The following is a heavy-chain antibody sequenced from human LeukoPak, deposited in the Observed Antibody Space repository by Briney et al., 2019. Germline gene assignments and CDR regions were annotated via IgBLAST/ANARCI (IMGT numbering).Heavy chain of an antibody. Sequence: GGSLRLSCAASGFTLSTYGMHWVRQAPGKGLEWVAVISSDGSNKFYANSVKGRFTISRDGSKNTLYLQMNSLRPDDTAVYFCAKPQVTASWYYFHYWGQGTLVTVSS. CDR3: AKPQVTASWYYFHY. D-gene: IGHD2-21*02. CDR2: ISSDGSNK. J-gene: IGHJ4*02. V-gene: IGHV3-30*18. CDR1: GFTLSTYG.